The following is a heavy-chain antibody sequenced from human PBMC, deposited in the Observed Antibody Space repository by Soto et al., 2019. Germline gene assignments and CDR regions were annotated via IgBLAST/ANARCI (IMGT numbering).Heavy chain of an antibody. D-gene: IGHD5-18*01. CDR1: GFTFSSYA. J-gene: IGHJ4*02. CDR2: ISGSGGST. Sequence: PGGSLRLSCAASGFTFSSYAMSWVRQAPGKGLEWVSAISGSGGSTYYADSVKGRFTISRDNSKNTLYLQMNSLRAEDTAVYYCAKDRFAVDTAMAPVPFDYWGQGTLVTVSS. V-gene: IGHV3-23*01. CDR3: AKDRFAVDTAMAPVPFDY.